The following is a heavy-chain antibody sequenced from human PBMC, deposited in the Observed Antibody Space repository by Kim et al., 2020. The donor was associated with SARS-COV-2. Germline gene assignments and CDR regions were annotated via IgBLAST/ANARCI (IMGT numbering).Heavy chain of an antibody. Sequence: SETLSLTCAVYGGSFSGYYWSWIRQPPGKGLEWIGEINHSGSTNYNPSLKSRVTISVDTSKNQFSLKLSSVTAADTAVYYCARRRVRGVIDYWGQGTLVTVSS. CDR2: INHSGST. J-gene: IGHJ4*02. D-gene: IGHD3-10*01. CDR1: GGSFSGYY. CDR3: ARRRVRGVIDY. V-gene: IGHV4-34*01.